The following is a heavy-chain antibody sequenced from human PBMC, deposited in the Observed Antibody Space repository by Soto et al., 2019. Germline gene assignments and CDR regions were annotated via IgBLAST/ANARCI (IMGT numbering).Heavy chain of an antibody. J-gene: IGHJ5*02. D-gene: IGHD3-3*01. CDR3: ARLDFRMNWFDP. CDR2: VHPSGST. Sequence: PSETLSLTCAVFSASLGDHYWAWIRQSPDKGLEWIGEVHPSGSTYYNPSLKSRVTISVDRSKNQFSLKLSSVTAADTAVYYCARLDFRMNWFDPWGQGTLVTVSS. V-gene: IGHV4-34*01. CDR1: SASLGDHY.